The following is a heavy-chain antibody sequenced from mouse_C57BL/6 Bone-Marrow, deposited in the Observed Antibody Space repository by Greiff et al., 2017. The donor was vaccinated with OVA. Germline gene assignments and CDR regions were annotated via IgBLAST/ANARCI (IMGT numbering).Heavy chain of an antibody. CDR1: GYTFTSYW. Sequence: QVQLQQPGAELVKPGVSVKLSCKASGYTFTSYWMHWVKQRPGRGLEWIGRIDPNSGGTKYNEKFKSKATLTVDKPSSTAYMQLSSLTSEDSAVYYCARGGLIYYYGSSYPAWFAYWGQGTLVTVSA. J-gene: IGHJ3*01. CDR2: IDPNSGGT. V-gene: IGHV1-72*01. D-gene: IGHD1-1*01. CDR3: ARGGLIYYYGSSYPAWFAY.